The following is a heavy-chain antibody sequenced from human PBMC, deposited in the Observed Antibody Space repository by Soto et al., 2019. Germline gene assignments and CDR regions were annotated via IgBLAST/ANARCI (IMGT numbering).Heavy chain of an antibody. V-gene: IGHV1-3*01. CDR1: GYTFTSYA. Sequence: ASVKVSCKASGYTFTSYAMHWVRQAPGQRLEWMGWINAGNGNTKYSQKFQGRVTITRDTSASTAYMELSSLRSEDTAVYYCAKEGRITIFGVVTSYGMDVWGQGTTVTVSS. CDR3: AKEGRITIFGVVTSYGMDV. CDR2: INAGNGNT. D-gene: IGHD3-3*01. J-gene: IGHJ6*02.